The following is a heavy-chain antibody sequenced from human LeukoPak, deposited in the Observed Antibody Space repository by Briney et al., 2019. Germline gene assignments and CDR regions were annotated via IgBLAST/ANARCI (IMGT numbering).Heavy chain of an antibody. CDR2: MNPNSGNT. D-gene: IGHD6-19*01. Sequence: ASVKVSRKASGYTFTSYDINWVRQATGQGLEWMGWMNPNSGNTGYAQKFQGRVTMTRNTSISTAYMELSSLRSEDTAVYYCAREVLAVAGTSDDYWGQGTLVTVSS. CDR3: AREVLAVAGTSDDY. V-gene: IGHV1-8*01. J-gene: IGHJ4*02. CDR1: GYTFTSYD.